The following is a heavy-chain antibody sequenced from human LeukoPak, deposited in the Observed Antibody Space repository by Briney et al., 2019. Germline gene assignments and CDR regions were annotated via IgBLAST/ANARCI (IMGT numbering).Heavy chain of an antibody. CDR3: AREGAGVVVTATYDY. Sequence: SETLSLTCTVSGGSISSSSYYWGWIRQPPGKGLEWIGSIYYSGSIYYNPSLKSRVTISVDTSKNQFSLKLSSVTAADTAVYYCAREGAGVVVTATYDYWGQGTLVTVSS. J-gene: IGHJ4*02. CDR2: IYYSGSI. CDR1: GGSISSSSYY. D-gene: IGHD2-21*02. V-gene: IGHV4-39*07.